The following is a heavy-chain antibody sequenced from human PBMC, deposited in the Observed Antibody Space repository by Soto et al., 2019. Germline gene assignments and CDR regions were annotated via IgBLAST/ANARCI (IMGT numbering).Heavy chain of an antibody. Sequence: SETLSLTCTVSAGSISNGDYYWSWIRQPPGKGLEWIGYIHYSGNTYYNPSLKSRVKILVDTSKNQFPLRVSFVTAADTAVHYCDRALIQLWPLYYYGMDAWGQGTPVTVSS. V-gene: IGHV4-30-4*01. J-gene: IGHJ6*02. CDR2: IHYSGNT. CDR3: DRALIQLWPLYYYGMDA. D-gene: IGHD5-18*01. CDR1: AGSISNGDYY.